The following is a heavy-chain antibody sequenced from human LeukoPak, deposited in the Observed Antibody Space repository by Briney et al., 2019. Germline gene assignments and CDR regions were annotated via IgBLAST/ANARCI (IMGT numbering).Heavy chain of an antibody. CDR3: ARRGGGKYFDY. D-gene: IGHD3-16*01. CDR1: GFTFSGYW. CDR2: IKQDGSEI. Sequence: PGGSLRLSCAASGFTFSGYWMSWVRQTPEKGLEWVANIKQDGSEIYYVDSVKGRFTISRDNAENSLYLQMNSLRADDTAVYYCARRGGGKYFDYWGQGTLVTVSS. J-gene: IGHJ4*02. V-gene: IGHV3-7*01.